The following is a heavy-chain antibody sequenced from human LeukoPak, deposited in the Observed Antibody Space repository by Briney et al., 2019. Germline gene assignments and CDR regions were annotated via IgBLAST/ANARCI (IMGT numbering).Heavy chain of an antibody. D-gene: IGHD6-19*01. V-gene: IGHV4-59*08. Sequence: SETLSLTCTVSGGSISSYYWSWIRQAPGKGLEWIGDIYYSGSTNYNPSLKSRVTISVDTSKNQFSLKLSSVTAADTAVYYCARHSSSGWYGDKKTAGLDYWGQGTLVTVSS. CDR1: GGSISSYY. J-gene: IGHJ4*02. CDR3: ARHSSSGWYGDKKTAGLDY. CDR2: IYYSGST.